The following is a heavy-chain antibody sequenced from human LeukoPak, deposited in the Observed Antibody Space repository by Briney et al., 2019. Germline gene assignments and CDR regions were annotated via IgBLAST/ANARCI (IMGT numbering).Heavy chain of an antibody. CDR2: IYYSGST. CDR3: ARVDYDFWSGYGAPYYYYMDV. CDR1: GGSISSSSYY. Sequence: SETLSLTCTVSGGSISSSSYYWGWIRQPPGKGLEWLGSIYYSGSTYYNPSLKSRVTISVDTSKNQFSLKLSSVTAADTAVYYCARVDYDFWSGYGAPYYYYMDVWGKGTTVTVSS. J-gene: IGHJ6*03. D-gene: IGHD3-3*01. V-gene: IGHV4-39*07.